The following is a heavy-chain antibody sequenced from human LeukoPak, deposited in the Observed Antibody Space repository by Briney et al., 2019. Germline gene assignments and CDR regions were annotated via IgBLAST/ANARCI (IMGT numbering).Heavy chain of an antibody. CDR1: GFTFSSYS. CDR3: ASGPTAMVTSDAFDI. D-gene: IGHD5-18*01. J-gene: IGHJ3*02. CDR2: ISSSSSYI. Sequence: GGSLRLSCAASGFTFSSYSMNWVRQAPGKGLEWVSSISSSSSYIYYADSVKGRFTISRDNAKNSLYLQMNSLRAEDTAVYYCASGPTAMVTSDAFDIGGQGTMGTVSA. V-gene: IGHV3-21*01.